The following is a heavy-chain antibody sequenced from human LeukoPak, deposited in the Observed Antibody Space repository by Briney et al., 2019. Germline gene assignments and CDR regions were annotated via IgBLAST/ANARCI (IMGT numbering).Heavy chain of an antibody. CDR2: IYYSGST. J-gene: IGHJ4*02. Sequence: PSETLSLTCTVSGGSISSSSYYWGWIRQPPGKGLEWIESIYYSGSTYYNPSLKSRVTISVDTSKNQFSLKLSSVTAADTAVYYCARGEGNYYDSSGYYRVGGVFDYWGQGTLVTVSS. V-gene: IGHV4-39*07. CDR1: GGSISSSSYY. CDR3: ARGEGNYYDSSGYYRVGGVFDY. D-gene: IGHD3-22*01.